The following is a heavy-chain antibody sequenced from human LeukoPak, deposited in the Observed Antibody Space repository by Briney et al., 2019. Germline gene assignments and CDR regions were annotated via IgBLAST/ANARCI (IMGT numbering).Heavy chain of an antibody. CDR2: IYYSGST. V-gene: IGHV4-39*01. CDR3: ASLIYDFWSGYYLDY. D-gene: IGHD3-3*01. Sequence: SETLSLTCTVSGGSISSSSYYWGWIRQPPGKGLEWIGSIYYSGSTYYNPSLKSRVTISVDTSKNQFSLKPSSVTAADTAVYYCASLIYDFWSGYYLDYWGQGTLVTVSS. J-gene: IGHJ4*02. CDR1: GGSISSSSYY.